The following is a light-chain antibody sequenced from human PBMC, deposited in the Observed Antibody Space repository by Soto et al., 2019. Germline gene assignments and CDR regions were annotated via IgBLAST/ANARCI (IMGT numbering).Light chain of an antibody. CDR1: QSVSSIY. CDR2: GGS. V-gene: IGKV3-20*01. Sequence: EIVLTQSPGTLSLSPGERATLSCRASQSVSSIYLAWYQQKPGQAPRLLIYGGSTRATGIPDRFSGSGSGTDFTLTISRLEPEDFAVYYCQHYGLSPRTFGHGTKVEI. CDR3: QHYGLSPRT. J-gene: IGKJ1*01.